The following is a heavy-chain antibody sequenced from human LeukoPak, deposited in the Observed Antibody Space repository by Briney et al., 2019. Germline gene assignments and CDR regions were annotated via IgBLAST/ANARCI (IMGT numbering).Heavy chain of an antibody. J-gene: IGHJ1*01. CDR3: ARDPQYSGSYPWYFQH. Sequence: PSETLSLTCTVSGGSISSYYWSWIRQPPGKGLEWIGYISYSGSTNFNPSLKSRVTISVDTSKNQFSLKLSSVTAADTAVYYCARDPQYSGSYPWYFQHWGQGTLVTVSS. CDR2: ISYSGST. D-gene: IGHD1-26*01. CDR1: GGSISSYY. V-gene: IGHV4-59*01.